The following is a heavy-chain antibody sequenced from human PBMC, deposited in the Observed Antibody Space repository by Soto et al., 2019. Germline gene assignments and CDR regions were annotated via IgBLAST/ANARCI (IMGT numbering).Heavy chain of an antibody. V-gene: IGHV4-59*01. D-gene: IGHD3-22*01. CDR3: ARTRGYYYDSSGQPREIFDY. CDR1: GGSISSYY. J-gene: IGHJ4*02. Sequence: PETLSLTCTVSGGSISSYYWSWIRQPPGKGLEWIGYIYYSGSTNYNPSLKSRVTISVDTSKNQFSLKLSSVTAADTAVYYCARTRGYYYDSSGQPREIFDYWGQGTLVTVSS. CDR2: IYYSGST.